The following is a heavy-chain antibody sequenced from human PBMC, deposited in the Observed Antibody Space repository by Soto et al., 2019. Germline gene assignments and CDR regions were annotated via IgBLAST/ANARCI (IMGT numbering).Heavy chain of an antibody. Sequence: ASVKVSCKTSGYTLSSHHMHWVRQAPGQGLEWMGIINPGSGDTNYAQNYQGRVTMTRDTSTSTVYKKMSSLRSEDTAVYYCARDNSGWAVDYWGQGTLVTVSS. D-gene: IGHD6-19*01. V-gene: IGHV1-46*01. CDR2: INPGSGDT. J-gene: IGHJ4*02. CDR3: ARDNSGWAVDY. CDR1: GYTLSSHH.